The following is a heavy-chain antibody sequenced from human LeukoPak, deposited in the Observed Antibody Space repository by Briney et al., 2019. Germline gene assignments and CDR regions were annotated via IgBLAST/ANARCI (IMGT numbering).Heavy chain of an antibody. CDR2: ISYDGSNK. CDR1: GFTFSSYA. V-gene: IGHV3-30-3*01. Sequence: GRSLRLSCAASGFTFSSYAMHWVRQAPGKGLEWVAVISYDGSNKYYADSVKGRFTISRDNSKNTLYLQMNSLRAEDTAVYYCARPDPLDYFDYWGQGTLVTVSS. J-gene: IGHJ4*02. CDR3: ARPDPLDYFDY.